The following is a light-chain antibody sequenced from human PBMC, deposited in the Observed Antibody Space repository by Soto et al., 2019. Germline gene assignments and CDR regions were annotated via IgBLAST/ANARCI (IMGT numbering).Light chain of an antibody. J-gene: IGKJ1*01. V-gene: IGKV3-20*01. Sequence: EIVLTQSPGTLSLSSGERATLSCRASQSISGTYLAWYQQKPGQAPRLLIYSSSSRAAGVSDRFSGSGSGTDFSLTISRLEPEDFAMYYCQQYGRSPTWTFGQGTKVDIK. CDR3: QQYGRSPTWT. CDR1: QSISGTY. CDR2: SSS.